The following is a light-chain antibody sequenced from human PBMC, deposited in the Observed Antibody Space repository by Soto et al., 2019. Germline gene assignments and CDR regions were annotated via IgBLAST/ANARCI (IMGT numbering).Light chain of an antibody. CDR3: QQYNNWPRT. CDR1: QSVSGN. CDR2: GAS. V-gene: IGKV3-15*01. J-gene: IGKJ1*01. Sequence: EIVMTQSPATLSVSPGERATLSCRASQSVSGNLAWYQQKPGQAPRLLIYGASTRATGIPARFSGSGSGTEFTLTISTLQSEDFAVYYCQQYNNWPRTFGQGTKVDIK.